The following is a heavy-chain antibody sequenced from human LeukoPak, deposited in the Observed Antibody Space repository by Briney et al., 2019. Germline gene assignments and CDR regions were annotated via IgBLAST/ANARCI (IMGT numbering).Heavy chain of an antibody. D-gene: IGHD3/OR15-3a*01. CDR2: ISYDGSNK. CDR3: AKDWTPIATGPDY. CDR1: GFTFSSYG. V-gene: IGHV3-30*18. J-gene: IGHJ4*02. Sequence: GGSLRLSCAASGFTFSSYGMHWVRQAPGKGLEGVAVISYDGSNKYYADSVKGRFTISRDNSKNTLYLQMNSLRAEDTAVYYCAKDWTPIATGPDYWGQGTLVTVSS.